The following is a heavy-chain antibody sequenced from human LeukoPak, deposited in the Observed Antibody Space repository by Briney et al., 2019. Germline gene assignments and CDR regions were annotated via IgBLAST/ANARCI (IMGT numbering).Heavy chain of an antibody. D-gene: IGHD3-3*01. J-gene: IGHJ6*03. V-gene: IGHV3-23*01. CDR2: ISGSGGST. CDR1: GFTFSSYA. CDR3: AKDGKYYDFWSGYYSRSYYYYMDV. Sequence: PGGSLRLSCAASGFTFSSYAMSWVRQAPGKGREWVSAISGSGGSTYYADSVKGRFTISRDNSKNTLYLQMNSLRAEDTAVYYCAKDGKYYDFWSGYYSRSYYYYMDVWGKGTTVTVSS.